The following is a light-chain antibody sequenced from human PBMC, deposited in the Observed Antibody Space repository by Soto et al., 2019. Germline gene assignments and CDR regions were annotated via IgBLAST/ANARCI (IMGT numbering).Light chain of an antibody. CDR3: QQYDSSHRT. CDR2: GAS. Sequence: EIVLTQSPGTLSLSPGERATLSCRASQSVSSSYLAWYQQKPGQAPRLLIYGASSRATDIPDRFSGSGSGTDFTLTISRLEPEDFAVYYCQQYDSSHRTFGQGTKVDIK. J-gene: IGKJ1*01. V-gene: IGKV3-20*01. CDR1: QSVSSSY.